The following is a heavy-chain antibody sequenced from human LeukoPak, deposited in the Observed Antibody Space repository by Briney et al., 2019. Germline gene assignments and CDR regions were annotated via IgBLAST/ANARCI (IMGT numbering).Heavy chain of an antibody. V-gene: IGHV3-9*01. CDR1: GFTFDDYA. D-gene: IGHD6-19*01. J-gene: IGHJ3*02. CDR2: ISWNSGSI. Sequence: GGSLRLSCAASGFTFDDYAMHWVRQAPGKGLEWVSGISWNSGSIGYADSVKGRFTISRDNAKNSLYLQMNSLRAENTALYYCAKDIXLAVAGTNXFDIWGQGTMVTVS. CDR3: AKDIXLAVAGTNXFDI.